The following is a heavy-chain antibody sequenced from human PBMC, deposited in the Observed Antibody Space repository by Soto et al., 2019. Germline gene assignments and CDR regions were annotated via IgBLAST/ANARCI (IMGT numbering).Heavy chain of an antibody. CDR3: ARXRKQLVVYYYYYYGMDV. V-gene: IGHV4-34*01. CDR1: GRSFSGYY. J-gene: IGHJ6*02. CDR2: INHSGST. D-gene: IGHD6-6*01. Sequence: SETLSLTCAVYGRSFSGYYWSWIRQPPGKGLEWIGEINHSGSTNYNPSLKSRVTISVDTSKNQFSLKLSSVTAADTAVYYCARXRKQLVVYYYYYYGMDVWGQGTTVTVSS.